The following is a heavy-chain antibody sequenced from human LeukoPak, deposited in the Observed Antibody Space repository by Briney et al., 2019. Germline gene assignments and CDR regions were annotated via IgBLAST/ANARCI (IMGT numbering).Heavy chain of an antibody. V-gene: IGHV2-5*01. CDR3: AYSSVTAAGNYYYYYGMDV. Sequence: SGAPLANPTQTLTLTRTFSRFLVRPSGVGVGWIRQPPGKALKWLALIYWNENKRNSPSLQSTLTITKNTTKHHVVHIIAKMEPVDTGTYVCAYSSVTAAGNYYYYYGMDVWGQGATVTVSS. CDR2: IYWNENK. D-gene: IGHD6-13*01. CDR1: RFLVRPSGVG. J-gene: IGHJ6*02.